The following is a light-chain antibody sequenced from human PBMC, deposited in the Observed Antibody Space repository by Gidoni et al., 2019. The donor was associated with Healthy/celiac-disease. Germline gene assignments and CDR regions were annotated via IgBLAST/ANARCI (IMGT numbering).Light chain of an antibody. CDR1: QSVSSY. J-gene: IGKJ5*01. Sequence: EIVLTQSPATLSLSPGERATLSCRASQSVSSYLAWYQQKPGQAPRLLIYDASNRATGIPARFSGSGSGTDFTLTISSLEPEDFAVYYCQQRSNWPPRSITFXQXTRLEIK. CDR2: DAS. CDR3: QQRSNWPPRSIT. V-gene: IGKV3-11*01.